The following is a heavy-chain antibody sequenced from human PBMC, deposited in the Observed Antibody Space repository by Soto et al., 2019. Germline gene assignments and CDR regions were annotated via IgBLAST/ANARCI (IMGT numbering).Heavy chain of an antibody. J-gene: IGHJ3*02. CDR2: ITPSNGNT. CDR3: ARFPLCSGSTCDPAFGFDM. V-gene: IGHV1-18*01. D-gene: IGHD2-15*01. CDR1: GYTFSTHG. Sequence: QAQLVQSGPEVKKPGASVKVSCKASGYTFSTHGLSWVRQAPGQGLEWMGWITPSNGNTNSAQKLQGRLSMTTDTSTNTGHMEVRSLRSDDTAVYYCARFPLCSGSTCDPAFGFDMWGQGTVVTVSS.